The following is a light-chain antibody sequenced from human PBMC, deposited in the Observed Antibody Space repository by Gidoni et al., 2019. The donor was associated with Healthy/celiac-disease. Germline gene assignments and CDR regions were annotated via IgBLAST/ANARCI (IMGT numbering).Light chain of an antibody. J-gene: IGKJ5*01. CDR3: QQYGSSPPIT. CDR2: GAS. V-gene: IGKV3-20*01. CDR1: QSVSSSY. Sequence: EIVLTQSPGTLSLSPGERATLSCRASQSVSSSYLAWCQQKPGQAPRLLIYGASSRATGIPDRCSGSGSGTDFTLTISRLEPEGFAVYYCQQYGSSPPITFGQGTRLEIK.